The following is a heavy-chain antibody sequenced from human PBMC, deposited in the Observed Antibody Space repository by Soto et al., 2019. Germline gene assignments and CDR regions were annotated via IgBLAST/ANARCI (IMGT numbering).Heavy chain of an antibody. CDR3: ARDTYFYFLTGLRSIFYF. D-gene: IGHD3-9*01. Sequence: PSETLSLTCAVSGGSISSSNWWSWVRQPPGKGLEWIGEIYHSGSTNYNPSLKSRVTISVDKSKNQFSLKLSSVTAADTAVYYCARDTYFYFLTGLRSIFYFWGQGTLVTVSS. CDR1: GGSISSSNW. V-gene: IGHV4-4*02. CDR2: IYHSGST. J-gene: IGHJ4*02.